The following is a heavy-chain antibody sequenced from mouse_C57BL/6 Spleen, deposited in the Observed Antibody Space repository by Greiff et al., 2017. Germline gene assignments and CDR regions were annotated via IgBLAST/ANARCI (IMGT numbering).Heavy chain of an antibody. CDR1: GYTFTSYW. D-gene: IGHD4-1*01. V-gene: IGHV1-69*01. Sequence: QVHVKQPGAELVMPGASVKLSCKASGYTFTSYWMHWVKQRPGQGLEWIGEIDPSDSYTNYNQKFKGKSTLTVDKSSSTAYMQLSSLTSEDSAVYYCARRLGTGYWYFDVWGTGTTVTVSS. CDR2: IDPSDSYT. CDR3: ARRLGTGYWYFDV. J-gene: IGHJ1*03.